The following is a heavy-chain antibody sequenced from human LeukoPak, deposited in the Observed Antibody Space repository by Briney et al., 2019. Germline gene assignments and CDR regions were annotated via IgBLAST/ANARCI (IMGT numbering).Heavy chain of an antibody. CDR3: ARGMFRKIYYHGMDV. CDR2: ITWDGET. CDR1: GFTSDDYS. J-gene: IGHJ6*02. V-gene: IGHV3-43*01. D-gene: IGHD3-10*01. Sequence: PGGSLRLSCAASGFTSDDYSMHWVRQGPGKGLEWVSLITWDGETYYADSVKGRVTIFRDNSKDSLYLQMNSLRTEDAALYYCARGMFRKIYYHGMDVWGQGTTVTVSS.